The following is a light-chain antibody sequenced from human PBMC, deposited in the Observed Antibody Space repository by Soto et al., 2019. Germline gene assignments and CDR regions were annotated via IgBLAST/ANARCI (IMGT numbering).Light chain of an antibody. V-gene: IGKV3-11*01. J-gene: IGKJ4*01. CDR2: DAF. CDR1: QSVSNY. Sequence: DIVLTQSPATLSLSPGERATLSCRASQSVSNYLAWYQQKPGQAPRLLIYDAFNRATGIPPRFSGSGSGTDFTLTISSLEPEDFATYYCQQSNSFPLTFGGGTKVEIK. CDR3: QQSNSFPLT.